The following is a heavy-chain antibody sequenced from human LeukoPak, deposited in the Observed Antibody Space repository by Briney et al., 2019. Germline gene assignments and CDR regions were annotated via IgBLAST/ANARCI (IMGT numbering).Heavy chain of an antibody. CDR3: SRLAKCDGNCYSFDL. J-gene: IGHJ4*02. CDR1: GDSITTHP. V-gene: IGHV4-59*11. CDR2: IDSNGNT. Sequence: PSETLSLTCTVSGDSITTHPWNWVRQTSGKGLDYIGFIDSNGNTNYNPSLKTRVIISSDTSTNQISLTLNSVAAADTAVYYCSRLAKCDGNCYSFDLWGQGMLVTVSS. D-gene: IGHD2-15*01.